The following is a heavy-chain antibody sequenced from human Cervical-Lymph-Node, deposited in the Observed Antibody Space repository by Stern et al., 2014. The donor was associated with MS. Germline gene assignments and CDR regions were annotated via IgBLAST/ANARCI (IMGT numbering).Heavy chain of an antibody. CDR3: ASDLPSGYGSSDY. CDR1: GYTFTNNY. J-gene: IGHJ4*02. D-gene: IGHD5-12*01. V-gene: IGHV1-46*03. Sequence: VQLVESGAEVKRPGASVKVSCKASGYTFTNNYIHWVRQAPAQGLEWMGLINPSGDGTVYAQNFRGRVTLTRDTSTNTVYMDLSSLKSGDTAVYYCASDLPSGYGSSDYWGQGTLVTISS. CDR2: INPSGDGT.